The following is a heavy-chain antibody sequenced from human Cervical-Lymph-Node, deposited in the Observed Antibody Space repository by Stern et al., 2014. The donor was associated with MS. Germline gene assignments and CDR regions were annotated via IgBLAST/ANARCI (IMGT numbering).Heavy chain of an antibody. CDR1: GGTFSIYA. V-gene: IGHV1-69*01. CDR2: IIPIVGTA. D-gene: IGHD3-22*01. CDR3: TRDRRHYDTSGGYYFDS. Sequence: VQLVESGAEVKKPWSSVKVSCTASGGTFSIYAINWVRQAPGQGPEWMGGIIPIVGTANYAQKFQGRVTITADESTSTAYMELSSLRSEDTAVYYCTRDRRHYDTSGGYYFDSWGQGTLVTVSS. J-gene: IGHJ4*02.